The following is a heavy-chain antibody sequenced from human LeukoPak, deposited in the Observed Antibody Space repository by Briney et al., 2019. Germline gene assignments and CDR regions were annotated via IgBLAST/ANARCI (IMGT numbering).Heavy chain of an antibody. Sequence: ASVKVSCKASGYTFTSYDINWVRQATGQGLEWMGWMNPNSGNTGYAQKFQGRVTITRNTSISTAYMELSSLGSEDTAVYYCAKDCFDYYDSSDDAFDIWGQGTMVTVSS. J-gene: IGHJ3*02. CDR2: MNPNSGNT. CDR3: AKDCFDYYDSSDDAFDI. V-gene: IGHV1-8*03. D-gene: IGHD3-22*01. CDR1: GYTFTSYD.